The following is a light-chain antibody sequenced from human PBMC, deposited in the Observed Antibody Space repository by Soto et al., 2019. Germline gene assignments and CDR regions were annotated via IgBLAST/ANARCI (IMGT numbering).Light chain of an antibody. J-gene: IGKJ2*01. V-gene: IGKV3-20*01. CDR3: QQYGGSPLYT. Sequence: EIVLTQSPGTLSLSPGERVTLSCRASESVSSSYLAWYQQKPGQAPRLLIYGASSRATGIPDRFSGRGSGTDFTLTISRLEPEDFAVYHCQQYGGSPLYTFGQGTKLEIK. CDR1: ESVSSSY. CDR2: GAS.